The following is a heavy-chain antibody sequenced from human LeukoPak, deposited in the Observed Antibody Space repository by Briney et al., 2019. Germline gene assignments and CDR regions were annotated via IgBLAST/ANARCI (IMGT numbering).Heavy chain of an antibody. D-gene: IGHD6-19*01. CDR3: GLSSMNPPYYYGIDV. V-gene: IGHV3-11*01. CDR2: IDRSGATA. J-gene: IGHJ6*02. CDR1: GFIFRDYY. Sequence: GGSLRLSCAASGFIFRDYYMTCIREARGKGLDWVSYIDRSGATAFYADSVKGGFTMSGDNARNSLHLKMNYLRPEDSAVYYCGLSSMNPPYYYGIDVWGQGTTVRVSS.